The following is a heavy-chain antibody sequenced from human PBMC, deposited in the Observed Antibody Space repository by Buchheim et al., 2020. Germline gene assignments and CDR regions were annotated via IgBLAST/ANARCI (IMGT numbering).Heavy chain of an antibody. CDR1: GFTFSSYA. CDR3: ARDQYYFYYFDY. V-gene: IGHV3-30-3*01. J-gene: IGHJ4*02. D-gene: IGHD2/OR15-2a*01. Sequence: QVQLVESGGGVVQPGRSLRLSCAASGFTFSSYAMHWVRQAPGKGLEWVAVISYDGSNKYYADSVKGRFTISRDNSKNTLYLPMNSLRAEDTAVYYCARDQYYFYYFDYWGQGTL. CDR2: ISYDGSNK.